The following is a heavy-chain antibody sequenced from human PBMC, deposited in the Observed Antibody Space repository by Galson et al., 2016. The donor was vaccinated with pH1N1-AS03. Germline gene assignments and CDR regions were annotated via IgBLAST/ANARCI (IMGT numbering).Heavy chain of an antibody. D-gene: IGHD5-12*01. Sequence: SLRLSWAASGFTFNNYWMNWVRQAPGKGLEWVAHINQDGSEKNYVDSVKGRFTISRDNAKNSLYLQMNSLRVEDTAVYYCARDLDDKYRGDLGYWGQGTLVTVSS. CDR3: ARDLDDKYRGDLGY. V-gene: IGHV3-7*03. CDR1: GFTFNNYW. J-gene: IGHJ4*02. CDR2: INQDGSEK.